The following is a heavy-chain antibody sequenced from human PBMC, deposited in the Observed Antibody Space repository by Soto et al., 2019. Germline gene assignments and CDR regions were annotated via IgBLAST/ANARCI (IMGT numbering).Heavy chain of an antibody. Sequence: GGSLRLSCAASGFTFSNYFMHWVRQAPGKGLEWVAVISYDGSNKYYADSVRGRFTISRDNSKNTLFLQMNSLRPEDTAVYYCAKDHYQLIRRCYGLDVWGQGTTVTVSS. V-gene: IGHV3-30*18. CDR1: GFTFSNYF. J-gene: IGHJ6*02. CDR2: ISYDGSNK. CDR3: AKDHYQLIRRCYGLDV. D-gene: IGHD2-2*01.